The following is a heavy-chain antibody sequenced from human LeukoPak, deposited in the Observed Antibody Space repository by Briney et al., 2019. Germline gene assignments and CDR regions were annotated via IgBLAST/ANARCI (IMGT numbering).Heavy chain of an antibody. CDR1: GFTFSSYA. J-gene: IGHJ2*01. Sequence: GGSLRLSCAASGFTFSSYAMSWVRQAPGKGLEWVSAISGSGGSTYYADSVKGRFTISRDNSKNTLYLQMNSLRAEDTAVYYCAKDAYDSSGYYYSFTTKNWYFDLWGRGTLVTVSS. CDR3: AKDAYDSSGYYYSFTTKNWYFDL. D-gene: IGHD3-22*01. CDR2: ISGSGGST. V-gene: IGHV3-23*01.